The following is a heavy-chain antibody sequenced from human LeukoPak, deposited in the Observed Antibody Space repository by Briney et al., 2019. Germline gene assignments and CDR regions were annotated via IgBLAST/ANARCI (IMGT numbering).Heavy chain of an antibody. Sequence: ASVKVSCKASGYTFTNYGLSWVRQAPGQGLEWMGWISGFNGITNYAQRLQGRVTMTTDTSTNTAYMELRSLRSDDTAVYYCARDPGIYYHDGSGRFDYWGQGTLVTVSS. V-gene: IGHV1-18*04. CDR3: ARDPGIYYHDGSGRFDY. D-gene: IGHD3-22*01. J-gene: IGHJ4*02. CDR2: ISGFNGIT. CDR1: GYTFTNYG.